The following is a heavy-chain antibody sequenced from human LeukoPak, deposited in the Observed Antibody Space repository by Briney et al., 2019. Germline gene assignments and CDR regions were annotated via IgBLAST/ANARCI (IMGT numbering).Heavy chain of an antibody. CDR3: TRGSQNCASASCYNF. J-gene: IGHJ4*02. D-gene: IGHD2-2*02. CDR1: GYTFTSYD. Sequence: ASVKVSCEASGYTFTSYDINWVRQAAGQGLEWMGWMNPNSGNTGYAQKFQGRVTMTRSTSISTAYMGLGSLTSEDTAVYYCTRGSQNCASASCYNFWGQGTLVTVSS. CDR2: MNPNSGNT. V-gene: IGHV1-8*01.